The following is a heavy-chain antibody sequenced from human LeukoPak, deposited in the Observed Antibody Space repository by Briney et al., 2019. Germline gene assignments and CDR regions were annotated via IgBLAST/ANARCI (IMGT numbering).Heavy chain of an antibody. Sequence: GSLRLSCAASGFIFSNYGMNWVRQPPGKGLEWIGEIYHSGSTNYNPSLKSRVTISVDKSKNQFSLKLSSVTAADTAVYYCARGPFNSREFDYWGQGSLVTVSS. CDR2: IYHSGST. D-gene: IGHD4-23*01. CDR3: ARGPFNSREFDY. V-gene: IGHV4-4*02. J-gene: IGHJ4*02. CDR1: GFIFSNYG.